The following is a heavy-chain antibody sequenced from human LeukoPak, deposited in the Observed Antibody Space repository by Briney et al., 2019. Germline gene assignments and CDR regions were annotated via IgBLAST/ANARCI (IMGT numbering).Heavy chain of an antibody. CDR2: IYHSGST. D-gene: IGHD3-22*01. CDR3: ARLDSSGYSNWFDP. J-gene: IGHJ5*02. CDR1: GYSISSGYY. V-gene: IGHV4-38-2*02. Sequence: SETLSLTCTVSGYSISSGYYWGWIRQPPGKGLEWIGSIYHSGSTYYNPSLKSRVTISVDTSKNQFSLKLSSVTAADTAVYYCARLDSSGYSNWFDPWGQGTLATVSS.